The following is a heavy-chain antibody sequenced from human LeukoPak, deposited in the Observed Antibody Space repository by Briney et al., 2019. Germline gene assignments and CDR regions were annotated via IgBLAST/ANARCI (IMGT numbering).Heavy chain of an antibody. CDR1: GFTFSTYA. D-gene: IGHD1-14*01. J-gene: IGHJ4*02. CDR3: ALKTGFDY. CDR2: ISDSGGST. Sequence: PGGSLRLSCAASGFTFSTYAMSWVRQAPGKGLEWVSTISDSGGSTYNADSVKGRFTISRDNSKNTLYLQMNSLRAEDTAVYYCALKTGFDYWGQGTLVTVSS. V-gene: IGHV3-23*01.